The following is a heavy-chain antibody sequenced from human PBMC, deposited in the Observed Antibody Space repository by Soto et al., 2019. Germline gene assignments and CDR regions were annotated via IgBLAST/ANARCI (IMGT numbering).Heavy chain of an antibody. D-gene: IGHD3-22*01. J-gene: IGHJ1*01. Sequence: EVQLLESGGGLVQPGRSLRLSCAASGFTFSSFAMCWVRQAPGKGLEWVSAISGSGGSTFYADTVKGRFTISRDNSKNTLYLQMNSLRAEDTAIYYCVKEGLVQHWGQGTLVTVSS. CDR3: VKEGLVQH. V-gene: IGHV3-23*01. CDR2: ISGSGGST. CDR1: GFTFSSFA.